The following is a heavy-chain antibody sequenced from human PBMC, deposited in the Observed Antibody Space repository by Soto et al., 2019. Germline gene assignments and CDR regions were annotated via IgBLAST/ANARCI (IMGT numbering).Heavy chain of an antibody. CDR2: IYNSGST. CDR1: GGSISGYY. J-gene: IGHJ6*03. Sequence: SETLSLTCTVSGGSISGYYWSWIRQPPGKGLEWIGYIYNSGSTNYNPSLKSRVTMSVDTSKNQFSLKLTSVTAADTAMYYCARVVRTTSYYCMDVWDKGTTVTVSS. D-gene: IGHD4-17*01. CDR3: ARVVRTTSYYCMDV. V-gene: IGHV4-59*01.